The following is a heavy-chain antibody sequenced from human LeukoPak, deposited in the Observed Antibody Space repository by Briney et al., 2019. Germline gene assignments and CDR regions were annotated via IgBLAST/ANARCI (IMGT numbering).Heavy chain of an antibody. CDR1: GFTFSSYS. V-gene: IGHV3-21*01. CDR2: ISSSSSYI. D-gene: IGHD6-19*01. J-gene: IGHJ4*02. CDR3: ARGSSSGWYDY. Sequence: NPGGSLRLSCAASGFTFSSYSMNWVRQAPGKGLEWVSSISSSSSYIYYADSVKGRFTISRDNAKNSLYLQMNGLRAEDTAVYYCARGSSSGWYDYWGQGTLVTVSS.